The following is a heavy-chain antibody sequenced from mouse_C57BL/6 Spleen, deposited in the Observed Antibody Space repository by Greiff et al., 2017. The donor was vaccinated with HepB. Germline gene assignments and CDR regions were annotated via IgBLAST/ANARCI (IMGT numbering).Heavy chain of an antibody. CDR1: GFTFSDYY. CDR3: ARENGSSPHFDY. V-gene: IGHV5-16*01. CDR2: INDDGSST. D-gene: IGHD1-1*01. Sequence: EVKLVESEGGLVQPGSSMKLSCTASGFTFSDYYMAWVRQVPEKGLEWVANINDDGSSTYYLDSLKSRFIISRDNAKNILYLQMSSLKSEDTATYYCARENGSSPHFDYWGQGTTLTVSS. J-gene: IGHJ2*01.